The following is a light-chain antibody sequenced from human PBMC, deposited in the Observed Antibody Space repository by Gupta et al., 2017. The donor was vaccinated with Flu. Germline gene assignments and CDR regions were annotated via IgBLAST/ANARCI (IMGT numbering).Light chain of an antibody. CDR2: STS. J-gene: IGLJ3*02. V-gene: IGLV7-43*01. CDR1: TGAGTSGYY. Sequence: TGAGTSGYYPNWIQQKPGQAPRSLIYSTSNKHSWTPARFSGSLRGGKAVLTLSGVQPEDEAEYHCLLYYSGAQLWVFGGGTKLTVL. CDR3: LLYYSGAQLWV.